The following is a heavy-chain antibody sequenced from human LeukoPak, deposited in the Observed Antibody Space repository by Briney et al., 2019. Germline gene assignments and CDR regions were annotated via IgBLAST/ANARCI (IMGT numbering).Heavy chain of an antibody. CDR2: ISYSGDT. J-gene: IGHJ4*02. Sequence: PSETLSLTCSVSGGSISDSYWSWIRQPPGKGLEWIGYISYSGDTNYNPSLKSRVTMSLDTSKNQFSLRLSSVTAADTAVYYCARHPFSTPFDYWGLGTLVTVSS. D-gene: IGHD2/OR15-2a*01. V-gene: IGHV4-59*08. CDR1: GGSISDSY. CDR3: ARHPFSTPFDY.